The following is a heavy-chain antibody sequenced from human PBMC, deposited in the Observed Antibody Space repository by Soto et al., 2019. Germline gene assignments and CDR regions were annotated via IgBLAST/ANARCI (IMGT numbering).Heavy chain of an antibody. J-gene: IGHJ5*02. D-gene: IGHD3-22*01. V-gene: IGHV1-69*13. Sequence: SVTVSCTAPGGTFSNHAINWVRQAPGQGLEWMGGIIPIFGTAKYAQKFQGRVTITADESTSTAYMELSSLRSEDTAVYYCARPMRYYYDSSGQSAWFDPWGQGTLVTVSS. CDR2: IIPIFGTA. CDR3: ARPMRYYYDSSGQSAWFDP. CDR1: GGTFSNHA.